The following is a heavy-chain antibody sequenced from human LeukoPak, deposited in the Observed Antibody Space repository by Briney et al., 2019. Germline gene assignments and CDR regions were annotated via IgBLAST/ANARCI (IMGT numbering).Heavy chain of an antibody. CDR3: ARAVDYCRSASCYEGYNYYMDV. CDR1: GGSISSYY. Sequence: SETLSLSCTVSGGSISSYYWSWIRQPPGKGLEWIGYVYYTGNTNHNPSLKSRVTMSVDTSKNQFSLKLSSVTAADTAVYYCARAVDYCRSASCYEGYNYYMDVWGKGTTVTVSS. V-gene: IGHV4-59*01. D-gene: IGHD2-2*01. J-gene: IGHJ6*03. CDR2: VYYTGNT.